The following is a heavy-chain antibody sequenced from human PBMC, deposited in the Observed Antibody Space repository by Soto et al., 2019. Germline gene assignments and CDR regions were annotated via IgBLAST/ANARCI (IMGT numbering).Heavy chain of an antibody. CDR2: IDYSGTT. J-gene: IGHJ1*01. CDR3: ARNGANSGSYSEYFQH. D-gene: IGHD1-26*01. V-gene: IGHV4-39*01. CDR1: GGSISSSTYF. Sequence: QLQLQESGPGLVKASETLSLTCTVSGGSISSSTYFWGWIRQPPGKGLAWIGSIDYSGTTYYNTSLRTRATIPLDTSKTQFSLMLTSGPAADTAVYYCARNGANSGSYSEYFQHWGQGTLVTVSS.